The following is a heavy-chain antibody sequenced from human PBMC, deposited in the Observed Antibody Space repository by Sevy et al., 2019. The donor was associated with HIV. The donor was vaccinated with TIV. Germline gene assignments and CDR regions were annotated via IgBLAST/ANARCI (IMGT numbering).Heavy chain of an antibody. D-gene: IGHD3-16*01. CDR2: ISGDSSYI. CDR3: AGGRGDPRADSFDY. V-gene: IGHV3-21*01. CDR1: GFTFNIYS. J-gene: IGHJ4*02. Sequence: GGSLRLSCAASGFTFNIYSMNWVRQAPGKGLEWVSSISGDSSYIFYADSLMGRFTTSRDNAKNSLYLQMSSLRVEETAVYYCAGGRGDPRADSFDYWGQGTLVTVSS.